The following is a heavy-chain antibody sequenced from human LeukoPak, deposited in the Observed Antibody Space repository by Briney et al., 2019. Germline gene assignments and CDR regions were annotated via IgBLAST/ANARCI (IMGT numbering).Heavy chain of an antibody. CDR3: ARGRAGRGYGYVIYYYYMDV. D-gene: IGHD5-18*01. Sequence: SETLSLTCTVSGGSISSYYWSWIRQPAGKGLEWIGRIYSSGSTNHNPSLKSRVTMSVDTSKKQFSLKLNSVTAADTAVYYCARGRAGRGYGYVIYYYYMDVWGKGTTVTVSS. CDR2: IYSSGST. CDR1: GGSISSYY. J-gene: IGHJ6*03. V-gene: IGHV4-4*07.